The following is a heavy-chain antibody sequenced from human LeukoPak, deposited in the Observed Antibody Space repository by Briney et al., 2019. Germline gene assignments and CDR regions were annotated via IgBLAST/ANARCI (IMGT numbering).Heavy chain of an antibody. V-gene: IGHV4-34*01. J-gene: IGHJ6*02. CDR2: INHSRST. CDR3: ATLGATDGMDV. Sequence: SETLSLTCAVYGGSFSGYYSSCVRQPPGKGLEWIGEINHSRSTNYNTSLKRRVTISVDTSKNQFSLKLSSVTAADTAVYYCATLGATDGMDVWGQGTTVTVSS. D-gene: IGHD1-26*01. CDR1: GGSFSGYY.